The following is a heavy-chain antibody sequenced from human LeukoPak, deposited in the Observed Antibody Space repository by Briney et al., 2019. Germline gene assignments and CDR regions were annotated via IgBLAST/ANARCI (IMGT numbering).Heavy chain of an antibody. CDR3: ARDSPLYYDSSGYYSSLGSFDI. CDR2: IYTSGST. CDR1: GGSISSYY. D-gene: IGHD3-22*01. Sequence: SETLSLTCTVSGGSISSYYWSWIRQPAGKGLEWIGRIYTSGSTNYNPSLKSRVTMSVDTSKNQFSLKLSSVTAADTAGYYCARDSPLYYDSSGYYSSLGSFDIWGQGTMVTVSS. V-gene: IGHV4-4*07. J-gene: IGHJ3*02.